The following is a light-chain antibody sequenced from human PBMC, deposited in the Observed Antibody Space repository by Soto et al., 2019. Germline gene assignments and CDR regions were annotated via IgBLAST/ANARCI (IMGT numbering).Light chain of an antibody. J-gene: IGKJ2*01. CDR2: KGS. CDR3: QQYNSYPYS. CDR1: QGLSLW. V-gene: IGKV1-5*03. Sequence: IQMTQSPSTLSASVGDRVTFICRAGQGLSLWWAWYQKKPGQAPKLLIYKGSSLQTGAPSRFSGSGSGSEFTLTISSLQPDDFATYYCQQYNSYPYSFGQGTNLEIK.